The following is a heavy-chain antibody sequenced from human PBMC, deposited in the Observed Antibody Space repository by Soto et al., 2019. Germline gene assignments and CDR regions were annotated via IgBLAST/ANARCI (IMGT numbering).Heavy chain of an antibody. D-gene: IGHD3-3*01. V-gene: IGHV1-8*01. CDR3: ARVGNYDFWSGYLLYYGMDV. Sequence: GASVKVSCKASGYTFTSFDINWMRQATGQGLEWMGWMNPNSGNTGYAQKFQGRVTMTRNTSISTAYMELSSLRSEDTAVYYCARVGNYDFWSGYLLYYGMDVWGQGTTVTVSS. CDR1: GYTFTSFD. J-gene: IGHJ6*02. CDR2: MNPNSGNT.